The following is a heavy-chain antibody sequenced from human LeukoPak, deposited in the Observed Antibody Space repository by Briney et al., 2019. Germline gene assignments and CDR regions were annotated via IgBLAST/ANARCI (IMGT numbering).Heavy chain of an antibody. D-gene: IGHD1-26*01. V-gene: IGHV4-39*01. Sequence: SETLSLTCTVSGGSISSSSYYWGWIRQPPGKGLERIGSIYYSGSTYYNPSLKSRVTISVGTSKNQFSLRLSSVTAADTAVYYCARRLVGATIASWFDPWGQGTLVTVSS. CDR2: IYYSGST. J-gene: IGHJ5*02. CDR3: ARRLVGATIASWFDP. CDR1: GGSISSSSYY.